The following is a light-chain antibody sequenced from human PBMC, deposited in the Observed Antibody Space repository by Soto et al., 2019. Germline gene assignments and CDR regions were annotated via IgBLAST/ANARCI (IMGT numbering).Light chain of an antibody. CDR2: GDY. CDR1: NIESKS. CDR3: HVWDCNIDHGV. Sequence: SYELTQPPSVSVAPGQTARLTCGGNNIESKSVHWYQQKPGQAPVLVVYGDYDRPSGIPGRFSGSNSGNTATLTISRVEAGDEADFYCHVWDCNIDHGVFGGGTQLTVL. V-gene: IGLV3-21*02. J-gene: IGLJ7*01.